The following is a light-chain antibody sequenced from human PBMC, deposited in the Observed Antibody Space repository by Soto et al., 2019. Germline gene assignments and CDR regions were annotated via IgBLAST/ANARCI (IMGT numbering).Light chain of an antibody. CDR1: TGDVGAYNF. V-gene: IGLV2-11*01. CDR3: SSYAGSNNLV. CDR2: DAS. J-gene: IGLJ2*01. Sequence: QSALTQPRSVSGSPGQSVTISCTGTTGDVGAYNFVSWYQLHPGKAPKLMIYDASKRPSGVPDRFSASKSGNTASLTISGLQAEDEADYYCSSYAGSNNLVFGGGTKLTVL.